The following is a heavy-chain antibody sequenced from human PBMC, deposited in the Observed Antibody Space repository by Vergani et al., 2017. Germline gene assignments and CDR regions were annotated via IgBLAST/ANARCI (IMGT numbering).Heavy chain of an antibody. J-gene: IGHJ6*03. CDR2: ISSSGSTI. V-gene: IGHV3-11*04. CDR3: AKANLSYYDFWSGLPHMDV. CDR1: GFTFSDYY. D-gene: IGHD3-3*01. Sequence: QVQLVESGGGLVKPGGSLRLSCAASGFTFSDYYMSWIRQAPGKGLEWVSYISSSGSTIYYADSVKGRFTISRDNSKNTLFLQMNSLRPEDTAVYYCAKANLSYYDFWSGLPHMDVWGKGTTVTVSS.